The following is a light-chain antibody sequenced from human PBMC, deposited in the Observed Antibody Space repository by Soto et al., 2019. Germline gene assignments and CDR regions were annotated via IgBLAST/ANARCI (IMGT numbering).Light chain of an antibody. Sequence: QSVLTQSPSASASLGASVKLTCTLSSGHSSYAIAWHQKQPGKGPRYLMDLNNDGSHTKGDGIPDRFSGSSSGADRYLIISSLQSADEADYYCQTWGTGFQFFGGGTKRTVL. CDR1: SGHSSYA. J-gene: IGLJ2*01. V-gene: IGLV4-69*01. CDR2: LNNDGSH. CDR3: QTWGTGFQF.